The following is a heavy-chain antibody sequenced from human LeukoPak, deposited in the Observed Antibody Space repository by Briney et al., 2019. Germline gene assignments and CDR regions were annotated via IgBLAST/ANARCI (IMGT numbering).Heavy chain of an antibody. CDR3: ARDCGGQAAFEDWYFDL. D-gene: IGHD2-21*01. CDR1: GFTFSSYE. V-gene: IGHV3-48*03. CDR2: ISSSGSTI. Sequence: GGYLRLSCAASGFTFSSYEMNWVRQAPGKGLEWGSYISSSGSTIYYADSVKGRFTISRDNAKNSLYLQMNSLRAEDTAVYCCARDCGGQAAFEDWYFDLWGRGTLVTVSS. J-gene: IGHJ2*01.